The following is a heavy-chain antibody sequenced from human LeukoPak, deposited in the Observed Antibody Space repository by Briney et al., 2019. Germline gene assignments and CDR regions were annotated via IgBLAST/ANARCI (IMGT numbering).Heavy chain of an antibody. CDR2: ISYDGSNK. J-gene: IGHJ4*02. CDR1: GFTFSSYA. V-gene: IGHV3-30*04. Sequence: PGRSLRLSCAASGFTFSSYAMHWVRQAPGKGLEWVAVISYDGSNKYYADSVKGRFTISRDNSKNTLYLQMNSLRAEDTAVYYCAKDQGVDLAVAGKDYWGQGTLVTVSS. D-gene: IGHD6-19*01. CDR3: AKDQGVDLAVAGKDY.